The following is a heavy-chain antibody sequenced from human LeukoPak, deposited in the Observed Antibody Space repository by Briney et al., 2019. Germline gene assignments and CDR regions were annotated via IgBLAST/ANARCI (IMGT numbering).Heavy chain of an antibody. V-gene: IGHV6-1*01. Sequence: SQTLSLTCAISGDSVSSNSAAWNWIRQSPSSGLEWLGRTYYRSKWYNDYAGSVKSRITINPDTSKSQVSLQLNSVTPEDTAVYYCARVVIAVAGIDAFDIWGQGTMVTVSS. D-gene: IGHD6-19*01. CDR3: ARVVIAVAGIDAFDI. CDR2: TYYRSKWYN. J-gene: IGHJ3*02. CDR1: GDSVSSNSAA.